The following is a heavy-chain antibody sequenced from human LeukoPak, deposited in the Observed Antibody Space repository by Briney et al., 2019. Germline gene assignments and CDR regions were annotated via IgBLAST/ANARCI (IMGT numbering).Heavy chain of an antibody. D-gene: IGHD3-10*01. CDR1: GYTLTELS. CDR2: FDPEDGET. CDR3: ATVFLVRGAPGYYGMDV. V-gene: IGHV1-24*01. Sequence: GASVKVSCKASGYTLTELSMHWVRQAPGKGLEWLGGFDPEDGETIYAQKFQGRVTMTEDTSTDTAYMELSSLRSEDTAVYYCATVFLVRGAPGYYGMDVWGQGTTVTVSS. J-gene: IGHJ6*02.